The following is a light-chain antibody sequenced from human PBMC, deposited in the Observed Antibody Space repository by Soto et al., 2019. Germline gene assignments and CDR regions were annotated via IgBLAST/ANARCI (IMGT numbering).Light chain of an antibody. CDR2: NDY. V-gene: IGLV1-44*01. Sequence: QSVLTQPPSVSVTPGQRVTISCSGSGSNVGVKPVCWFQHLPKMTPKLLIYNDYHRPSGVPDRFSGSKSGASAFLAISGVQSEDEADSYCATWDVTRNAWVFGGGTKLTVL. CDR3: ATWDVTRNAWV. J-gene: IGLJ3*02. CDR1: GSNVGVKP.